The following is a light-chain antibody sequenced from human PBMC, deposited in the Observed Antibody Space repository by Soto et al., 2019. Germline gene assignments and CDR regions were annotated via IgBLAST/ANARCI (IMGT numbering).Light chain of an antibody. Sequence: DIQMTQSPSSLSASVGERVTITCRASQSISSYLNWYQQKPGKAPKLLIYAASSLQSGVPSRFSGSGSGSDFTLPISSLQPEDFATYYCQQSYSTLLYTFGQGTKLEIK. CDR2: AAS. J-gene: IGKJ2*01. CDR1: QSISSY. CDR3: QQSYSTLLYT. V-gene: IGKV1-39*01.